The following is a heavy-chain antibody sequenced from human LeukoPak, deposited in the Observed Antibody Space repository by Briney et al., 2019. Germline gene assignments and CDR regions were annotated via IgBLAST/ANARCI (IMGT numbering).Heavy chain of an antibody. CDR2: INPNSGGT. Sequence: ASVKVSCKASGYTFTGYYMHWVRQAPGQGLEWMGWINPNSGGTNYAQKFQGRVTMTRDTSISTAYMELSRLRSEDTAVYYCARDNSVRDAAWWFNPWGQGTLVTVSS. CDR3: ARDNSVRDAAWWFNP. V-gene: IGHV1-2*02. J-gene: IGHJ5*02. CDR1: GYTFTGYY. D-gene: IGHD5-24*01.